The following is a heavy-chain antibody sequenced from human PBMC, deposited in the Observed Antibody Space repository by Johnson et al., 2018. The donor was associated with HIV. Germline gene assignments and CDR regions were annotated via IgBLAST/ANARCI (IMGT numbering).Heavy chain of an antibody. J-gene: IGHJ3*01. D-gene: IGHD3-22*01. CDR2: ISSSGGTI. CDR3: ARDRGYWDAFDV. V-gene: IGHV3-11*04. CDR1: RFTFSDYY. Sequence: QVQLVESGGGLVKPGGSLRLSCAASRFTFSDYYMSWIRQTPGKGLEWVAYISSSGGTIYYADSVKGRFSISRDNAKNSLYLQTNSLRAEDTAVYYCARDRGYWDAFDVWGQGTMVTVSS.